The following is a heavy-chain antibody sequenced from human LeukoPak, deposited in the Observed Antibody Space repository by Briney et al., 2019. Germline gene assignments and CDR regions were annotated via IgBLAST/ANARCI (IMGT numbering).Heavy chain of an antibody. V-gene: IGHV4-59*01. J-gene: IGHJ4*02. CDR1: GGSISSYY. Sequence: SETLSLTCTVSGGSISSYYWSWIRQPPGKGLECIGYIYYSGSTNYNPSLKSRVTISVDTSKNQFSLKLSSVTVADTAVYYCARAVDTAMVYYFDYWGQGTLVTVSS. CDR2: IYYSGST. D-gene: IGHD5-18*01. CDR3: ARAVDTAMVYYFDY.